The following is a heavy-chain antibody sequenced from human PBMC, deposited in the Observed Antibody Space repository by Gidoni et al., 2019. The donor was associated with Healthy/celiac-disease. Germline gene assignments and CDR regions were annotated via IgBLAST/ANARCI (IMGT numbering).Heavy chain of an antibody. J-gene: IGHJ4*02. CDR1: VYSISSGYY. CDR3: ARDWGYLAFFDY. V-gene: IGHV4-38-2*02. Sequence: QVQLQESGPGLVKPSETLSLTCAVSVYSISSGYYWGWIRQPPGTGLEWIGSIYHSGSTYYNPSLKSRVTISVDTSKNQFSLKLSSVTAADTAVYYCARDWGYLAFFDYWGQGTLVTVSS. D-gene: IGHD3-16*01. CDR2: IYHSGST.